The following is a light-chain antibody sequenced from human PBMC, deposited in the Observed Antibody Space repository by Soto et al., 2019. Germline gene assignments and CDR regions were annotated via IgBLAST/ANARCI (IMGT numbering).Light chain of an antibody. J-gene: IGLJ2*01. V-gene: IGLV2-8*01. Sequence: QSALTQPPSASGSPGQSVTISCTGTSSDVGGYNFVSWYQQHPGKAPKLMIYEVSKRPSGVPDRFSGSKSGSTASLTVSGLQAEDEADYYCSSYAGSNDLHIILGGGTKLTVL. CDR1: SSDVGGYNF. CDR2: EVS. CDR3: SSYAGSNDLHII.